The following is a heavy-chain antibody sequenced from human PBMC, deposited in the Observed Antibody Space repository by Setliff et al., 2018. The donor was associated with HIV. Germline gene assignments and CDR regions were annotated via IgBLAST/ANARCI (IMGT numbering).Heavy chain of an antibody. CDR1: GYNFTSHD. CDR3: ARGYCSSTSCYGIYYFDN. J-gene: IGHJ4*02. V-gene: IGHV1-8*01. Sequence: ASVKVSCKASGYNFTSHDINWVRQAPGPGLEGMGWMNPKSGNTGYARKFQGRVTMTRTTSISTAYMELRSLRSDDTAVYYCARGYCSSTSCYGIYYFDNWGQGTPVTVSS. CDR2: MNPKSGNT. D-gene: IGHD2-2*01.